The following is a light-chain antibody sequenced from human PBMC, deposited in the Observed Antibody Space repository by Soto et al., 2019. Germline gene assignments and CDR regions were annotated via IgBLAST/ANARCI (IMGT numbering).Light chain of an antibody. CDR3: SSYAGSNNPVI. Sequence: SALTQPPSASGSPGQSVTISCTGTSSDVGGYNYVSWYQQHPGKAPKFMIYEVSKRPSGVPDRFSGSKSGNTASLTVSGLQADGEADYYCSSYAGSNNPVIFGGGTKLTVL. CDR2: EVS. V-gene: IGLV2-8*01. CDR1: SSDVGGYNY. J-gene: IGLJ2*01.